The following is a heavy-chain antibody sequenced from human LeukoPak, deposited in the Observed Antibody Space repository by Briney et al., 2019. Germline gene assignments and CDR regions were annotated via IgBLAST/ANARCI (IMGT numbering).Heavy chain of an antibody. Sequence: GGSLRLSCAASGFIFSNYGMHWVRQAPGKGLEWVTFIRYDGSNKYYADSVKGRFTISRDNSKNTLYLQMNSLRAEDTAVYYCAKDVTMTSKYYYYMDVWGKGTTVTISS. D-gene: IGHD4-17*01. CDR3: AKDVTMTSKYYYYMDV. V-gene: IGHV3-30*02. CDR2: IRYDGSNK. J-gene: IGHJ6*03. CDR1: GFIFSNYG.